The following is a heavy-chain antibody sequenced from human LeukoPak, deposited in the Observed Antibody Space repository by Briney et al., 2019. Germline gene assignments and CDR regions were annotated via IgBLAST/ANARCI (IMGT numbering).Heavy chain of an antibody. CDR2: ISYDGTNK. V-gene: IGHV3-30*18. CDR1: GFTFSTHG. CDR3: AKGRSLGYSYGLLDC. Sequence: GRSLRLSCAASGFTFSTHGIHWVRQAPGKGLEWVAVISYDGTNKYYADSVKGRFTISRDNSKNTLYLQMNSLRDEDTAVYYCAKGRSLGYSYGLLDCWGQGTLVTVSS. D-gene: IGHD5-18*01. J-gene: IGHJ4*02.